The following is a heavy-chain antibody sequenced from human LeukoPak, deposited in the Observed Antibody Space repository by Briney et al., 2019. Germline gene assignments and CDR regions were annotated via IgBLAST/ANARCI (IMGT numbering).Heavy chain of an antibody. D-gene: IGHD6-13*01. J-gene: IGHJ4*02. Sequence: SETLSLTCAVYGGSFSGYYWSWVRQPPGKGLEWIGEIDHSGSTNYNPSLKSRVTISVDTSKNQFSLKLSSVTAADTAVYYCARPQGEYSSSWYGDDYWGQGTLVTVSS. CDR1: GGSFSGYY. CDR2: IDHSGST. CDR3: ARPQGEYSSSWYGDDY. V-gene: IGHV4-34*01.